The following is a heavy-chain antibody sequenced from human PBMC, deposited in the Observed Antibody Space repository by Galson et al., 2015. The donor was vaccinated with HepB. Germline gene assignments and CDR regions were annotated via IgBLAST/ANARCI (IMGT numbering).Heavy chain of an antibody. CDR1: GGTFSSYA. V-gene: IGHV1-69*04. J-gene: IGHJ6*02. Sequence: SVKVSCKASGGTFSSYAISWVRQAPGQGLEWMGRIIPILGIANYAQKFQGRVTITADKSTSTAYMELSSLRSEDTAVYYCARDRRLLMGHDGAYYYGMDVWGQGTTVTVSS. CDR3: ARDRRLLMGHDGAYYYGMDV. CDR2: IIPILGIA. D-gene: IGHD2-8*01.